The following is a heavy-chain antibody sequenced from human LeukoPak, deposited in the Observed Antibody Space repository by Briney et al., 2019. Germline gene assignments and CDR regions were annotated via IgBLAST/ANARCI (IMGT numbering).Heavy chain of an antibody. D-gene: IGHD6-19*01. CDR2: IYTSGST. V-gene: IGHV4-4*07. J-gene: IGHJ6*02. CDR3: ARGTLGVAGTVYYYYGMDV. Sequence: SETLSLTCTVPGGSISSYYWSWIRQPAGKGLEWIGRIYTSGSTNYNPSLKSRVTMSVDTSKNQFSLKLSSVTAADTAVYYCARGTLGVAGTVYYYYGMDVWGQGTTVTVSS. CDR1: GGSISSYY.